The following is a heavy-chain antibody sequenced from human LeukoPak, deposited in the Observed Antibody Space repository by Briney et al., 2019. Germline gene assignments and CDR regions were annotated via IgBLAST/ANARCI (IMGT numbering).Heavy chain of an antibody. CDR3: TRVQAGRSGLMDV. CDR1: GFTFSSFW. CDR2: ININGNTT. Sequence: PGGSLRLSCAASGFTFSSFWMHWVRQAPGKGLVWVSRININGNTTNYADSVTGRFTTSRDNAKNTLYLQMNSLRAEDTALYYCTRVQAGRSGLMDVWGRGTTVTVSS. J-gene: IGHJ6*02. V-gene: IGHV3-74*01. D-gene: IGHD2-8*02.